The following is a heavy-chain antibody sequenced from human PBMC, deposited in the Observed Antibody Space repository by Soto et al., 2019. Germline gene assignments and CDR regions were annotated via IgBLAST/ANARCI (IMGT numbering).Heavy chain of an antibody. CDR3: VVVGATTGYYYYYGLAV. V-gene: IGHV5-10-1*01. D-gene: IGHD1-26*01. J-gene: IGHJ6*02. CDR2: IDPSDSYT. Sequence: PGESLKISCKGSGYSFTSYWISWVRQMPGKGLEWMGRIDPSDSYTNYSPSFQGHVTISADKSISTAYLQWSSLKASDTAMYYCVVVGATTGYYYYYGLAVWGQGTTVPVSS. CDR1: GYSFTSYW.